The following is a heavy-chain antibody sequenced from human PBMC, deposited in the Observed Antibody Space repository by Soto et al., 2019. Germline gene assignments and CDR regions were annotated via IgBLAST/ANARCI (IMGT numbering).Heavy chain of an antibody. CDR3: AKTDVVRIAVARYYYFDY. CDR2: ISGSGGST. J-gene: IGHJ4*02. D-gene: IGHD6-19*01. V-gene: IGHV3-23*01. Sequence: GGSLRLSCAASGFTFSSYAMSWVRQAPGKGLEWVSAISGSGGSTYYADSVKGRFTISRDNSKNTLYLQMNSLRAEDTAVYCCAKTDVVRIAVARYYYFDYWGQGTLVTVSS. CDR1: GFTFSSYA.